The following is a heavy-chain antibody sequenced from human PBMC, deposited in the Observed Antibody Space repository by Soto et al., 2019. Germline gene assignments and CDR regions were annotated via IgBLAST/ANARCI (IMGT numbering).Heavy chain of an antibody. V-gene: IGHV1-46*01. CDR3: ASPDYDAGAPLYYYGLDV. J-gene: IGHJ6*02. D-gene: IGHD3-10*01. Sequence: QVQVVQSGAEVKKPGASVKISCKVSGHFLTTYYIHWARQAPGQGLEWMELINPGGVTTSYSQKFQGRLTMTRNTSTRTVYMELTSLRSDDTAVYYCASPDYDAGAPLYYYGLDVWGQGTTVIVSS. CDR2: INPGGVTT. CDR1: GHFLTTYY.